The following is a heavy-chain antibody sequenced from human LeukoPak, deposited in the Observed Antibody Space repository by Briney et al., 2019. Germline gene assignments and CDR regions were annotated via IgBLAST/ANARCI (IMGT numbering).Heavy chain of an antibody. V-gene: IGHV1-8*01. CDR1: RYTFTSYD. CDR2: MNPNSGNT. CDR3: ARRVSYGDFDY. J-gene: IGHJ4*02. Sequence: ASVKVSCTASRYTFTSYDVNWVRQATGQGLEWMGWMNPNSGNTGYAQKFQGRVTITRNTSISTAYMQLSSLRSEDTAVYYCARRVSYGDFDYWGQGTLVTVSS. D-gene: IGHD4-17*01.